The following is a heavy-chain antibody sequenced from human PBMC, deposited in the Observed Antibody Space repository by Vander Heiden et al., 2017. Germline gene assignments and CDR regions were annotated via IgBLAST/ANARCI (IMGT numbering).Heavy chain of an antibody. CDR2: ISAGGDST. J-gene: IGHJ4*02. D-gene: IGHD3-22*01. Sequence: EVQLLESGAGLVQPGGYLRLSCAASGFTFSRYAMRWVRQAPGKGLEWVSGISAGGDSTYYADSVKGRFTISRDNSKNTLYLQLNSLRAEDTAVYYCAKDDLLYYYDSSGYSSDYWGQGTLVTVSS. CDR1: GFTFSRYA. V-gene: IGHV3-23*01. CDR3: AKDDLLYYYDSSGYSSDY.